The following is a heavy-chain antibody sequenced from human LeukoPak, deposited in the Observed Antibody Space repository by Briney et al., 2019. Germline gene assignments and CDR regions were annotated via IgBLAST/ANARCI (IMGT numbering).Heavy chain of an antibody. CDR1: GGSISSYY. CDR2: IYYSGST. CDR3: ARRERELLRGYFQH. Sequence: SETLSLTCTVSGGSISSYYWSWIRQPPGKGLEWIGYIYYSGSTNYNPSLKSRVTISVDTSKNQFSLKLSSVTAADTAVYYCARRERELLRGYFQHWGQGTLVTVSS. V-gene: IGHV4-59*12. D-gene: IGHD1-26*01. J-gene: IGHJ1*01.